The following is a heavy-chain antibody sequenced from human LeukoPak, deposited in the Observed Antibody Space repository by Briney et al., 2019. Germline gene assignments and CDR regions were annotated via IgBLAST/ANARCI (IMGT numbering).Heavy chain of an antibody. D-gene: IGHD3-9*01. CDR1: GFTFSSYS. V-gene: IGHV3-48*01. Sequence: GGSPRLSCAASGFTFSSYSMNWVRQAPGKGLEWVSYISSSSTIYYADSVKGRFTISRDNAKNSLYLQMNSLRAEDTAVYYCARDRLRYFDWLFFLDYWGQGTLVTVSS. CDR3: ARDRLRYFDWLFFLDY. CDR2: ISSSSTI. J-gene: IGHJ4*02.